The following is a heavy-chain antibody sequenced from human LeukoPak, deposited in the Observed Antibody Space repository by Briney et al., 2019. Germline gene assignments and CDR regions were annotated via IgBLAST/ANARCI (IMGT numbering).Heavy chain of an antibody. CDR3: ARSDSSGYSEAFDI. CDR2: IYTSGST. V-gene: IGHV4-4*07. Sequence: SETLSLTCTVSGGSISSYYWSWIRQPAGKGLEWIGRIYTSGSTNYNPSLESRVTISVDTSKNQFSLKLSSVTAADTAVYYCARSDSSGYSEAFDIWGQGTMVTVSS. D-gene: IGHD3-22*01. J-gene: IGHJ3*02. CDR1: GGSISSYY.